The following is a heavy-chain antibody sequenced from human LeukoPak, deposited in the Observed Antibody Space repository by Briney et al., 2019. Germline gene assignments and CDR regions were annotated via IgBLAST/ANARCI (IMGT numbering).Heavy chain of an antibody. Sequence: GWSLRLSCVASGVTFSNYMLNWVRQAPGKGLEWVSSISSSSNYIYYSDSVKGRFTISRHNARKSVYLQMDSLRAEDTAIYYCTTGGRGYDEPLDNWGRGALVTVSS. CDR3: TTGGRGYDEPLDN. V-gene: IGHV3-21*01. D-gene: IGHD5-12*01. J-gene: IGHJ4*02. CDR2: ISSSSNYI. CDR1: GVTFSNYM.